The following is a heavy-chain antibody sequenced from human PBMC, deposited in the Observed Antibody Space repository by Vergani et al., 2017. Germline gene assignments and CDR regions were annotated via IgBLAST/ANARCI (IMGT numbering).Heavy chain of an antibody. Sequence: QLQLQESGPGLVKPSATLSLTCSVSGSSIRSSNYYWGWIRQAPGKGLGWISSIYYSGSTYYNPSLKSRVTISVDTSKNQFSLKLSSVTAADSAVYFCARHSTVEWLVKLGWIDPWGQGILVTVSS. V-gene: IGHV4-39*01. CDR2: IYYSGST. D-gene: IGHD6-19*01. CDR1: GSSIRSSNYY. CDR3: ARHSTVEWLVKLGWIDP. J-gene: IGHJ5*02.